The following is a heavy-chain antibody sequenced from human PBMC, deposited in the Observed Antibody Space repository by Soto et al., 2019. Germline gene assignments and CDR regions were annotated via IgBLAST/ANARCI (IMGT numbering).Heavy chain of an antibody. CDR3: ARASERFGVVISNWFDP. Sequence: PSETLSLTCAVYGGSLSGYYWSWIRQPPGKGLEWIGEINHSGSTNYNPSLKSRVTISVDTSKNQFSLKLSSVTAADTAVYYCARASERFGVVISNWFDPWGQGTLVTVSS. V-gene: IGHV4-34*01. D-gene: IGHD3-3*01. CDR2: INHSGST. CDR1: GGSLSGYY. J-gene: IGHJ5*02.